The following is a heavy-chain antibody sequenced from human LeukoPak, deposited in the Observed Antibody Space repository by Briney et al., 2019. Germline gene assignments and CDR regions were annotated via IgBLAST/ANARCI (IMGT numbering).Heavy chain of an antibody. CDR2: ISGYKGNA. V-gene: IGHV1-18*01. CDR3: AREGLEYYGMDV. J-gene: IGHJ6*02. Sequence: PGASVKVSCKASGYRFSSYGITWVRQAPGQGLEWMGWISGYKGNAVYAQKFQGRVTMTIDTSTTTAYMEVRSLRSDDTAVYYCAREGLEYYGMDVWGQGSTVTVSS. D-gene: IGHD5-24*01. CDR1: GYRFSSYG.